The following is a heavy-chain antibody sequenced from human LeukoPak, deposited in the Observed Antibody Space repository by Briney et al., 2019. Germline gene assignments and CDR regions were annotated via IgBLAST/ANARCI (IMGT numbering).Heavy chain of an antibody. CDR2: IVVGSGNT. CDR1: GFTFTSSA. Sequence: ASVKVSCKASGFTFTSSAMQWVRQARGQRLEWIGWIVVGSGNTKYAQKFQERVTITRDMSTSTAYTELSSLRSEDTAVYYCAAEYSYDSSGYYPMGAFDIWGQGTMVTVSS. D-gene: IGHD3-22*01. J-gene: IGHJ3*02. V-gene: IGHV1-58*02. CDR3: AAEYSYDSSGYYPMGAFDI.